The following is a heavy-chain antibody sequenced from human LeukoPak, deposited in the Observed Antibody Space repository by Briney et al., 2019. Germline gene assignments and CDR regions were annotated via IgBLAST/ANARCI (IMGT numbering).Heavy chain of an antibody. Sequence: PSETLSLTCTVSGGSISSSSYYWGWIRQPPGKGLEWIGSIYYSGSTNYNPSLKSRVTISVDTSKNQFSLKLSSVTAADTAVYYCARQLGIAVAGTDYWGQGTLVTVSS. CDR3: ARQLGIAVAGTDY. D-gene: IGHD6-19*01. CDR2: IYYSGST. J-gene: IGHJ4*02. CDR1: GGSISSSSYY. V-gene: IGHV4-39*07.